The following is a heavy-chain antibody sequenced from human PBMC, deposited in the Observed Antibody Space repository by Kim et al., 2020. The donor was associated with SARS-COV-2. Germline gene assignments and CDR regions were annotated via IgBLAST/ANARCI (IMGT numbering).Heavy chain of an antibody. D-gene: IGHD1-26*01. V-gene: IGHV3-23*01. Sequence: GGSLRLSCAASGFTFSSYAMSWVRQAPGKGLEWVSAISGSGGSTYYADSVKGRFTISRDNSKNTLYLQMNSLRAEDTAVYYCAKDLGVWGEWELHFIDAFDIWGQGTMVTVSS. J-gene: IGHJ3*02. CDR3: AKDLGVWGEWELHFIDAFDI. CDR1: GFTFSSYA. CDR2: ISGSGGST.